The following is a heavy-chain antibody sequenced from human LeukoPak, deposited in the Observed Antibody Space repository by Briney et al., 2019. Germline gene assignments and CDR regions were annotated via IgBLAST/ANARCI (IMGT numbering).Heavy chain of an antibody. CDR3: ARALEVVPAAMDDI. D-gene: IGHD2-2*01. V-gene: IGHV3-21*01. J-gene: IGHJ3*02. CDR2: ISSSSSYI. Sequence: GGSLRLSCAASGFTFSSYSMNWVRQAPGKGLEWVSSISSSSSYIHYADSVKGRFTISRDNAKNSLYLQMNSLRAEDTAVYYCARALEVVPAAMDDIWGQGTMVTVSS. CDR1: GFTFSSYS.